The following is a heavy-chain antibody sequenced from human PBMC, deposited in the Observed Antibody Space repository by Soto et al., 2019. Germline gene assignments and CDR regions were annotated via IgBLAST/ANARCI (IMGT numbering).Heavy chain of an antibody. D-gene: IGHD2-15*01. CDR3: AKDFLYCSGGSCYPEYYFDY. J-gene: IGHJ4*02. CDR1: GFTFSSYA. V-gene: IGHV3-23*01. Sequence: GGSLRLSCAASGFTFSSYAMSWVRQAPGKGLEWVSAISGSGGSTYYADSVKGRFTISRDNSKNTLYLQMNSLRAEDTAVYYCAKDFLYCSGGSCYPEYYFDYWGQGTLVTVSS. CDR2: ISGSGGST.